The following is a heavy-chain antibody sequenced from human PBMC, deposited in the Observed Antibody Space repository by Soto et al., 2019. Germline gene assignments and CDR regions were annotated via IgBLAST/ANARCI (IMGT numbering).Heavy chain of an antibody. CDR1: GFSLSTSGVA. D-gene: IGHD6-13*01. CDR3: AHRRIGSSSWSYAAFDI. J-gene: IGHJ3*02. V-gene: IGHV2-5*02. CDR2: IYWDNDK. Sequence: QITLKESGPTLVKPTQTLTLTCTFSGFSLSTSGVAVGWVRQPPEKALEWLALIYWDNDKRYSPSLRSRLTITKNTSKNQLVLTMTNMDPVDTATYYGAHRRIGSSSWSYAAFDIWGQGTMVTVSS.